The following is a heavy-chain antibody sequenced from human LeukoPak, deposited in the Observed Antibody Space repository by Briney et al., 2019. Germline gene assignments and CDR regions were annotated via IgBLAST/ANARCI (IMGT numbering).Heavy chain of an antibody. CDR3: ARDGLNFRAFDS. CDR2: INQGGSVK. D-gene: IGHD3-10*01. CDR1: GFTFRSYW. J-gene: IGHJ5*02. V-gene: IGHV3-7*01. Sequence: GGSLGLSCAASGFTFRSYWMSWVRQAPGKGLEWVANINQGGSVKYYVDSVKGRFTISRDNGKNTLYLQMKSLTAEDTGLYFCARDGLNFRAFDSWGQGTLVSVSS.